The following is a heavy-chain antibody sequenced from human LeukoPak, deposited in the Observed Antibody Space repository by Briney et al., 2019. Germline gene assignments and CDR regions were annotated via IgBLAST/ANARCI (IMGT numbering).Heavy chain of an antibody. CDR3: ARQTGSGLFILP. CDR1: GYSISSGFY. D-gene: IGHD3/OR15-3a*01. CDR2: IYYSGNT. V-gene: IGHV4-38-2*02. J-gene: IGHJ4*02. Sequence: SETLSLTCTVSGYSISSGFYWGWIRQPPGKGLEWIGSIYYSGNTYYNASLKSQVSISIDTSKNQFSLRLTSVTAADTAVYYCARQTGSGLFILPGGQGTLVTVSS.